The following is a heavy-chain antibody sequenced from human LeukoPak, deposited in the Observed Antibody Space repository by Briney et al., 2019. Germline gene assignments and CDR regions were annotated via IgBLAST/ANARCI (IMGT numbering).Heavy chain of an antibody. CDR1: GFTFSSYA. J-gene: IGHJ4*02. V-gene: IGHV3-23*01. D-gene: IGHD1-26*01. CDR3: AKDRQWELLGFDY. CDR2: ISGSGGSA. Sequence: GGSLRLSCAASGFTFSSYAMSWVRQAPGKGLEWVSAISGSGGSAYYADSVKGRFTISRDNSKNTQYLQMNSLRAEDTAVYYCAKDRQWELLGFDYWGQGTLVTASS.